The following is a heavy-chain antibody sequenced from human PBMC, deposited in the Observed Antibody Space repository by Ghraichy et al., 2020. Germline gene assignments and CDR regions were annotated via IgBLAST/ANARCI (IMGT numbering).Heavy chain of an antibody. J-gene: IGHJ5*02. Sequence: SVKVSCKASGGTFSSYAISWVRQAPGQGLEWMGRIIPILGIANYAQKFQGRVTITADKSTSTAYMELSSLRSEDTAVYYCARDYPGVAGYSSSWYSYNWFDPWGQGTLVTVSS. CDR3: ARDYPGVAGYSSSWYSYNWFDP. V-gene: IGHV1-69*04. D-gene: IGHD6-13*01. CDR2: IIPILGIA. CDR1: GGTFSSYA.